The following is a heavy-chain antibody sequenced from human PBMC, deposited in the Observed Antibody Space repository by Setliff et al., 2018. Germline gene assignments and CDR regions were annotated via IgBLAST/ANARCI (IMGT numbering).Heavy chain of an antibody. J-gene: IGHJ4*02. V-gene: IGHV1-46*01. CDR1: GDTFSTYA. CDR2: VNPGGGSS. D-gene: IGHD6-13*01. Sequence: ASVKVSCKASGDTFSTYALSWVRQAPGQGLEWMGMVNPGGGSSTSTQRFQGRVTMTRDTSTNTAYMELNSITSNDTAVYYCGRAGLAAAGRKGVFDHWGQGTLVTVSS. CDR3: GRAGLAAAGRKGVFDH.